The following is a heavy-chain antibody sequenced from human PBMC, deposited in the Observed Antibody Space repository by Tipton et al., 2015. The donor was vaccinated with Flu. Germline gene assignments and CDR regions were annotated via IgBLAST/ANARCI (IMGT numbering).Heavy chain of an antibody. V-gene: IGHV4-38-2*01. D-gene: IGHD4-11*01. CDR2: VHRSGNA. CDR3: ARRDFSNYVSEPKNWFNS. Sequence: TLSLTCSVSGDSIGSPYFWGWIRQPPGQGLQWIGNVHRSGNAYYNSSLQSRVTISVDTSKNQFSLKLYAVTATDPAVYYCARRDFSNYVSEPKNWFNSWGKGTKGSVSS. J-gene: IGHJ5*01. CDR1: GDSIGSPYF.